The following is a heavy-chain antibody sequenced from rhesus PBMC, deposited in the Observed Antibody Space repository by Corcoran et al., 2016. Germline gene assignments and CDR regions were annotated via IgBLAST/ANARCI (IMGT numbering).Heavy chain of an antibody. CDR1: GGSISSSY. CDR2: IYGSGSST. Sequence: QLQLQESGPGLVKPSETLSVTCAVSGGSISSSYWSWIRQAPGKGLEWIVYIYGSGSSTNYNPSLKSRITLSVDTSKNQLSLKLSSVTAADTAVYYCATSTGDTAGTVLIGYWGQGVLVTVSS. J-gene: IGHJ4*01. CDR3: ATSTGDTAGTVLIGY. V-gene: IGHV4-169*01. D-gene: IGHD5-42*01.